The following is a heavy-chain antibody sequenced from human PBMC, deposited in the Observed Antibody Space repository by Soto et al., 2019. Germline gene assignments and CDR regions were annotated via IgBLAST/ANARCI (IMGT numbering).Heavy chain of an antibody. D-gene: IGHD3-10*01. V-gene: IGHV3-74*01. CDR3: ARGDMVEPDYYYYYMDV. J-gene: IGHJ6*03. CDR2: INSDGSST. CDR1: GFTFSSYW. Sequence: HPGGSLRLSCAASGFTFSSYWMHWVRQAPGKGLVWVSRINSDGSSTSYADSVKGRFTISRDNAKNTLYLQMNSLRAEDTAVYYCARGDMVEPDYYYYYMDVWGKGTTVTVSS.